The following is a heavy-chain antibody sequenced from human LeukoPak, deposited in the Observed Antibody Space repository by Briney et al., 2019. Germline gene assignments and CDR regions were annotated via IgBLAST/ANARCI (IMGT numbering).Heavy chain of an antibody. Sequence: GGSLRLSCAASGFTFSNAWMSWVRQAPGKGLEWVGRIKSKTDGGTTDYAAPVKGRFTISRDDSKNTLYLQMNSLRAEDTAVYYCARERIAVINWFDPWGQGTLVTVSS. D-gene: IGHD6-19*01. J-gene: IGHJ5*02. CDR3: ARERIAVINWFDP. V-gene: IGHV3-15*01. CDR2: IKSKTDGGTT. CDR1: GFTFSNAW.